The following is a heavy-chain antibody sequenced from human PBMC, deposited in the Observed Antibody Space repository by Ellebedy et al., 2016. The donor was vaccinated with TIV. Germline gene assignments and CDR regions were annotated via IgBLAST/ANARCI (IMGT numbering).Heavy chain of an antibody. J-gene: IGHJ4*02. D-gene: IGHD1-26*01. CDR3: AREPTEGATRPLDY. V-gene: IGHV1-46*01. CDR2: INPRGGSA. CDR1: GYMFTDYF. Sequence: AASVKVSCRASGYMFTDYFIHFVRRAPGQGLEWLGTINPRGGSARYAPTFQGRVTLTRDTSTSTVYLDLSSVRSEDSALYYCAREPTEGATRPLDYWGQGTLVTVSS.